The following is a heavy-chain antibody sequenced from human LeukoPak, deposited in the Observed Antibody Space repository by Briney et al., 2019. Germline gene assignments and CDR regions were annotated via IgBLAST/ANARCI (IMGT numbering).Heavy chain of an antibody. J-gene: IGHJ4*02. Sequence: KPSETLSLTCTVSGGSISSPNWWLWVRQPPGKGLEWIGEIIHSGSTNYEPSLKSRVIMSVDKSKNQFSLRLTSVTAADTAVYYCARLRRGDPIENWGQGTLVTVSS. CDR3: ARLRRGDPIEN. CDR2: IIHSGST. D-gene: IGHD3-16*01. CDR1: GGSISSPNW. V-gene: IGHV4-4*02.